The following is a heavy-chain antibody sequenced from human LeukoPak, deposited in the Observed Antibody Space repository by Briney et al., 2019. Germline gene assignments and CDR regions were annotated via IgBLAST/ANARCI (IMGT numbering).Heavy chain of an antibody. CDR1: GFTFSSYS. CDR2: ISWNSGSI. J-gene: IGHJ1*01. CDR3: AKDLRPYYYDSSGYFQH. V-gene: IGHV3-9*01. Sequence: GGSLRLSCAASGFTFSSYSMNWVRQAPGKGLEWVSGISWNSGSIGYADSVKGRFTISRDNAKNSLYLQMNSLRAEDTALYYCAKDLRPYYYDSSGYFQHWGKGTLVTVSS. D-gene: IGHD3-22*01.